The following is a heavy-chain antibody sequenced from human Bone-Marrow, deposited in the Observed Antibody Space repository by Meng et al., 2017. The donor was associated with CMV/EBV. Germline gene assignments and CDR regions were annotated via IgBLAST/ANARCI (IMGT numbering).Heavy chain of an antibody. Sequence: GFTLSSYWMHWVRQAPGKGLVWVSRINSDGSSTSYADSVKGRFTISRDNAKNTLYLQMNSLRAEDTAVYYCARAIAFGVVIIDAFDIWGQGTMVTVSS. CDR1: GFTLSSYW. V-gene: IGHV3-74*01. J-gene: IGHJ3*02. D-gene: IGHD3-3*01. CDR3: ARAIAFGVVIIDAFDI. CDR2: INSDGSST.